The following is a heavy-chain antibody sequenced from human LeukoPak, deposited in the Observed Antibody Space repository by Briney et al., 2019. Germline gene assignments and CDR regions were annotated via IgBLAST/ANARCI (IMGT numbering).Heavy chain of an antibody. CDR2: IYNDFRA. J-gene: IGHJ6*02. CDR1: GFIVSSHY. CDR3: VTDRDSHRGMHV. Sequence: PGGSLRLSCAASGFIVSSHYVTWVRQAPGKGLEWVSVIYNDFRADYADSVKGRFSISRDNSKNTLYLQMNSLRVEDTAVYYCVTDRDSHRGMHVWGQGTTVTVSS. D-gene: IGHD2-21*01. V-gene: IGHV3-53*01.